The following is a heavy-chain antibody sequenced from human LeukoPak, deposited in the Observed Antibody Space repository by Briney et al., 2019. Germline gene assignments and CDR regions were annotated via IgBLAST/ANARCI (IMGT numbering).Heavy chain of an antibody. J-gene: IGHJ5*02. CDR2: INHSGST. Sequence: SETLSLTCIVSGGSITTSDNYWGWIRQPPGKGLEWIGEINHSGSTNYNPSLKSRVTISVDTSKNQFSLKLSSVTAADTAVYYCARDQAGYYDSSGYYRPPQAGFDPWGQGTLVTVSS. CDR3: ARDQAGYYDSSGYYRPPQAGFDP. V-gene: IGHV4-39*07. CDR1: GGSITTSDNY. D-gene: IGHD3-22*01.